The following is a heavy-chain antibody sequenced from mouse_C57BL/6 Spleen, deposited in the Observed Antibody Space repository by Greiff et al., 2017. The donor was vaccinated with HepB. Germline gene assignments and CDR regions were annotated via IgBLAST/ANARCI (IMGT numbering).Heavy chain of an antibody. Sequence: EVMLVESGGGLVKPGGSLKLSCAASGFTFSSYAMSWVRQTPEKRLEWVATISDGGSYTYYPDNVKGRFTISRDNAKNNLYLQMSHLKSEDTAMYYCARDQDGYYGAMDYWGQGTSVTVSS. CDR2: ISDGGSYT. V-gene: IGHV5-4*01. CDR1: GFTFSSYA. CDR3: ARDQDGYYGAMDY. J-gene: IGHJ4*01. D-gene: IGHD2-3*01.